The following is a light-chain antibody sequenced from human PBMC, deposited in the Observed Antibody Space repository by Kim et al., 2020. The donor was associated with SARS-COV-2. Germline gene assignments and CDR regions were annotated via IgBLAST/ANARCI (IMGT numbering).Light chain of an antibody. CDR1: SSDVGGYNY. CDR2: EVT. Sequence: GQSVTISCTGTSSDVGGYNYVSWYQQHPGKAPKLMFYEVTKRPSGVPDRFSGSKSGNTASLTVSGLQAEDEADYYCTSYAGSHNLVFGGGTQLTVL. J-gene: IGLJ2*01. V-gene: IGLV2-8*01. CDR3: TSYAGSHNLV.